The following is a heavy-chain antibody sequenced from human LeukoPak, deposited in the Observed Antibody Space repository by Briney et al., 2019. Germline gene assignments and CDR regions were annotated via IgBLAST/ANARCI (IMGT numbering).Heavy chain of an antibody. CDR2: ISYDGSNK. J-gene: IGHJ4*02. CDR3: ARAIVGRLGYYDFWSGYSW. Sequence: GRSLRLSCAASGFTFSSYAMHWVRQAPGKGLEWVAVISYDGSNKYYADSVKGRFTISRDNSKNTLYLQMNSLRAEDTAVYYCARAIVGRLGYYDFWSGYSWWGQGTLVTVSS. V-gene: IGHV3-30-3*01. D-gene: IGHD3-3*01. CDR1: GFTFSSYA.